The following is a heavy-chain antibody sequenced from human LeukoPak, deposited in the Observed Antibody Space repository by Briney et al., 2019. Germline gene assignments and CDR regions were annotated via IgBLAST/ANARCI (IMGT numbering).Heavy chain of an antibody. J-gene: IGHJ4*02. CDR2: ISGDGSST. D-gene: IGHD6-19*01. Sequence: GGSLRLSCGASEFTFSSHWMYWVRRAPGEGLVWVSRISGDGSSTNYADSVKGRFAISRDNAKNTLYLQMNSLRAEDTSVYYCARGSNGWSGIDYWGQGTLVTVS. V-gene: IGHV3-74*01. CDR3: ARGSNGWSGIDY. CDR1: EFTFSSHW.